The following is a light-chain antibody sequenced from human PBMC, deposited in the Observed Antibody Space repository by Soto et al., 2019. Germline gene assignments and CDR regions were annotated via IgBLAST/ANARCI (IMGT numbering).Light chain of an antibody. CDR2: AVN. CDR1: SSDVGGYKY. Sequence: QSVLTQPPSASGSPGQSFTISCTGTSSDVGGYKYVSWYQQYPGKAPKLMIYAVNKRPSGVPDRFSGSKSGNTASLTVSGLQAEDEPDYYCSSYAGSNNYVFGPGTKVT. J-gene: IGLJ1*01. CDR3: SSYAGSNNYV. V-gene: IGLV2-8*01.